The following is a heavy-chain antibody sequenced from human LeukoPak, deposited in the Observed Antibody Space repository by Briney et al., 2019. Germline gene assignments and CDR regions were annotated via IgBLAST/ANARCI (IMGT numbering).Heavy chain of an antibody. CDR2: INPSGGST. CDR1: GYTLTELS. CDR3: AIAYYYDSSGYDEDVFGY. D-gene: IGHD3-22*01. J-gene: IGHJ4*02. Sequence: GASVKVSCKVSGYTLTELSMHWVRQAPGQGLEWMGIINPSGGSTSYAQKFQGRVTMTRDMSTSTVYMELSSLRSEDTAVYYCAIAYYYDSSGYDEDVFGYWGQGTLVTVSS. V-gene: IGHV1-46*01.